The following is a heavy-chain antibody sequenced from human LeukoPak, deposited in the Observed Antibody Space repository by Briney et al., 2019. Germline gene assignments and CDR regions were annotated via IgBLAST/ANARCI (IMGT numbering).Heavy chain of an antibody. Sequence: GGSLRLSRAASVFTFSNTLMSWVRPAPGKGREWVGRIKIKTDGGTTDYTAPVKGRFTISRDDSKNTLYLQMNSLKTEDTAVYYCTTDLPAAPIQPFDYWGQGTLVTVSS. CDR2: IKIKTDGGTT. J-gene: IGHJ4*02. CDR3: TTDLPAAPIQPFDY. D-gene: IGHD2-2*01. V-gene: IGHV3-15*01. CDR1: VFTFSNTL.